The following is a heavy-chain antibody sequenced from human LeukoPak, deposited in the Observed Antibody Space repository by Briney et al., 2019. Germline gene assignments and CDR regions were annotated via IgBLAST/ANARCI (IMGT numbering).Heavy chain of an antibody. V-gene: IGHV3-30*02. CDR1: GFTFSSYG. CDR3: AKDLIRDVWFGES. CDR2: IRYAGGET. D-gene: IGHD3-10*01. J-gene: IGHJ5*02. Sequence: PGGSLRLSCAASGFTFSSYGMHWVRQAPGKGLEWVAFIRYAGGETFYADSVKGRFTISRDNSKNTLFLQMNSLRVEDTATYYCAKDLIRDVWFGESWGQGTLVTVSS.